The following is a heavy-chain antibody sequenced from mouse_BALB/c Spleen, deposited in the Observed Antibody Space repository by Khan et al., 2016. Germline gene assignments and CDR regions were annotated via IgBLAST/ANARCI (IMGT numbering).Heavy chain of an antibody. CDR1: GYSITSDYA. J-gene: IGHJ2*01. D-gene: IGHD1-1*02. Sequence: EVQLQESGPGLVRPSQSLSLTCTVTGYSITSDYAWNWIRQFPGNRLEWMAYISFSGGTSYNPSLKSRISITRDISKNQFFLQLNSVTTEDTATYYCVGGTDYVGRYYLDYWGRGTTLTVSS. V-gene: IGHV3-2*02. CDR3: VGGTDYVGRYYLDY. CDR2: ISFSGGT.